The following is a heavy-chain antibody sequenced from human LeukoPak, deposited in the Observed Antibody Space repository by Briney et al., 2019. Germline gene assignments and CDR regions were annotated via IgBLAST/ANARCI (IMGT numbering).Heavy chain of an antibody. Sequence: GGSLRLSCVASGFTFSTHTMNWVRQAPGKGLEWVSSISSASTYIYSADSVKGRFTISRDNAKNSLYLQMNSLRAEDTAVYHCARDLSYSSGWYWGQGTLVTVSS. V-gene: IGHV3-21*04. D-gene: IGHD6-19*01. CDR1: GFTFSTHT. CDR3: ARDLSYSSGWY. J-gene: IGHJ4*02. CDR2: ISSASTYI.